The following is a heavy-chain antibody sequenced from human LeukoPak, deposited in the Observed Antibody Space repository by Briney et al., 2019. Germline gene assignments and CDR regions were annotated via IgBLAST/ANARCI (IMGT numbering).Heavy chain of an antibody. J-gene: IGHJ4*02. CDR3: ARPSPGTVDY. V-gene: IGHV4-59*08. Sequence: PSETLSLTCTVSGDSISSYYWSWIRQPPGKGLEWIGYMYYSGSTSYNPSLKSRVTISLATSKNQFSLKLTSVTAADTAVYYCARPSPGTVDYWGQGTLVTVSS. CDR1: GDSISSYY. CDR2: MYYSGST. D-gene: IGHD6-13*01.